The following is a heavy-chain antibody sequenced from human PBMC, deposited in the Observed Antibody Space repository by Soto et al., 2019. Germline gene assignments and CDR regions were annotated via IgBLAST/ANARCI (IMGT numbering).Heavy chain of an antibody. CDR2: ISAYNGNT. V-gene: IGHV1-18*01. Sequence: GASVKVSCKASGYTFTSYGISWVRQAPGQGLEWMGWISAYNGNTNYAQKLQGRVTMTTDTSTSTAYMELRSLRSDDTAVYYCAREGRFLEWLLHDAFDIWGQGTMVTVSS. D-gene: IGHD3-3*01. CDR1: GYTFTSYG. J-gene: IGHJ3*02. CDR3: AREGRFLEWLLHDAFDI.